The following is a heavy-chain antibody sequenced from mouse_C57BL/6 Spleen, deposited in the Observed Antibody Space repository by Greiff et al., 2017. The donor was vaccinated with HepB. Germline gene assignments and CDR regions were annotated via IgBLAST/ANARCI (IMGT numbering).Heavy chain of an antibody. D-gene: IGHD3-1*01. J-gene: IGHJ3*01. V-gene: IGHV14-4*01. CDR2: IDPENGDT. CDR1: GFNIKDDY. Sequence: EVMLVESGAELVRPGASVKLSCTASGFNIKDDYMHWVKQRPEQGLEWIGWIDPENGDTEYASKFQGKATITADTSSNTAYLQLSSLTSEDTAVYYCTPGTSAWFGCWGQVALVTV. CDR3: TPGTSAWFGC.